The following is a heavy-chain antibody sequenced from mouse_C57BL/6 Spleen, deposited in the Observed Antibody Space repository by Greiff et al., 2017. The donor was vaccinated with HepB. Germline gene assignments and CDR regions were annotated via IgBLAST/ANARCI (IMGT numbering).Heavy chain of an antibody. CDR3: ARGSTTVVPYYAMDY. V-gene: IGHV1-61*01. D-gene: IGHD1-1*01. CDR1: GYTFTSYW. CDR2: IYPSDSET. Sequence: QVQLQQPGAELVRPGSSVKLSCKASGYTFTSYWLDWVKQRPGQGLEWIGNIYPSDSETHYNQKFKDKATLTVDKSSSTAYMQLSSLTSEDSAVYYCARGSTTVVPYYAMDYWGQGTSVTVSS. J-gene: IGHJ4*01.